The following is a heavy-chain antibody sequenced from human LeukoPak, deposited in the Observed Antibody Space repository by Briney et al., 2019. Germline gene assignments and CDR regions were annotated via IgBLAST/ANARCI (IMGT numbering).Heavy chain of an antibody. V-gene: IGHV4-39*07. J-gene: IGHJ5*02. CDR3: ARRGSGSYYGWFDP. D-gene: IGHD3-10*01. CDR1: GGSISSSSYY. Sequence: SETLSLTCTVSGGSISSSSYYWGWIRQPPGKGLEWIGSIYYSGSTYYNPSLKSRVTISVDTSKNQFSLKLSSVTAANTAVYYCARRGSGSYYGWFDPWGQGTLVTVSS. CDR2: IYYSGST.